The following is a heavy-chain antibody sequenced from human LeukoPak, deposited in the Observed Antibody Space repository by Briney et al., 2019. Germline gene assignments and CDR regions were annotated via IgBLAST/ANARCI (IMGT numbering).Heavy chain of an antibody. CDR2: IKQDGSEK. CDR3: ARGFDFWSGGYMDV. J-gene: IGHJ6*03. CDR1: GFTFSNYW. V-gene: IGHV3-7*01. Sequence: PGGSLRLSCEGSGFTFSNYWMSWVRQAPGKGLEWVANIKQDGSEKYYVDSVKGRFTISRDNAKNSLYLQMNSLRAEDTAVYYCARGFDFWSGGYMDVWGKGTTVTVSS. D-gene: IGHD3-3*01.